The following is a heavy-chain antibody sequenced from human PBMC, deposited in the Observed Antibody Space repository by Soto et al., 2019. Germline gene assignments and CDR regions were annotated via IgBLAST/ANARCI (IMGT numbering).Heavy chain of an antibody. CDR2: ISYDGSNK. J-gene: IGHJ6*02. CDR1: GFTFSSYG. CDR3: PKDRTCNYFLPEITCYVMDV. D-gene: IGHD4-4*01. Sequence: HPGGSLRLSCAASGFTFSSYGMHWVRQAPGKGLEWVAVISYDGSNKYYADSVKGRFTISRDNSKNTLYLQMNSLRAEDTAVYYCPKDRTCNYFLPEITCYVMDVRGQRTTVTSP. V-gene: IGHV3-30*18.